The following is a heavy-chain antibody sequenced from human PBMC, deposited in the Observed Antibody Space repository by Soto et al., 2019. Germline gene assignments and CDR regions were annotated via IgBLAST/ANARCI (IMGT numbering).Heavy chain of an antibody. CDR1: GGSMKNFF. J-gene: IGHJ6*02. CDR3: ARGVLGMDV. V-gene: IGHV4-34*01. Sequence: SETLSLTCTVSGGSMKNFFWSWIRQHPGKGPEWIGEINHSGSTNYNPSLKSRVTISVDTSKNQFSLKLSSVTAADTAVYYCARGVLGMDVWGQGTTVTVSS. CDR2: INHSGST.